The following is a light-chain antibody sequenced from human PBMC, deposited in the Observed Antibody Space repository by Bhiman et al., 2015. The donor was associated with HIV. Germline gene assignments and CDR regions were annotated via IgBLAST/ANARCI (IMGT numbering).Light chain of an antibody. Sequence: SYELTQPPSVSVSPGQTASITCSGDRLGDKYASWYQQKPGQSPMLVIYQDTKRPSGIPERISGTNSGNTATLTISGTQAMDEADYYCQAWDSSAVVFGGGTKLTVL. J-gene: IGLJ2*01. CDR2: QDT. CDR1: RLGDKY. V-gene: IGLV3-1*01. CDR3: QAWDSSAVV.